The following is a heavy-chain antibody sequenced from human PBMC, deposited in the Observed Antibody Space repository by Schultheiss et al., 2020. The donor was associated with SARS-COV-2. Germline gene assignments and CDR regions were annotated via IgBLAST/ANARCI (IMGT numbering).Heavy chain of an antibody. CDR3: ARGRGYTTLY. V-gene: IGHV3-30*03. Sequence: GGSLRLSCAASGFTFNSFGLHWVRQAPGKGLEWLAVISYDGSNKYYADSVKGRFTISRDNAKNTLYLQMNSLRVEDAAVYYCARGRGYTTLYWGQGTLVTVSS. CDR2: ISYDGSNK. CDR1: GFTFNSFG. J-gene: IGHJ4*02. D-gene: IGHD3-3*01.